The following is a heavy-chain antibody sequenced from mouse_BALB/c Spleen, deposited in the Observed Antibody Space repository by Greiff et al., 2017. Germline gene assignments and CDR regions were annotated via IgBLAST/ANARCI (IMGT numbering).Heavy chain of an antibody. V-gene: IGHV14-4*02. J-gene: IGHJ4*01. CDR2: IDPEDGDT. CDR3: NYRAGLYYYALDY. CDR1: GFNIKDYY. Sequence: VQLQQSGAELVRPGASVKLSCTASGFNIKDYYMHWVKQRPEQGLEWIGWIDPEDGDTEYTPKFQGKATMTADTSSNTAYLQLSSLTSEDTAVYYFNYRAGLYYYALDYWGQGTSVTVSS. D-gene: IGHD3-3*01.